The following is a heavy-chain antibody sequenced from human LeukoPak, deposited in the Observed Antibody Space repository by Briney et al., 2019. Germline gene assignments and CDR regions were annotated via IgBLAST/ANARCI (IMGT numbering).Heavy chain of an antibody. CDR2: IYYSGST. CDR3: ARHANWGSDYFDY. V-gene: IGHV4-59*08. CDR1: GGSIRSYY. Sequence: SETLSLTCTVSGGSIRSYYWSWIRQPPGKGLEWIGYIYYSGSTNYNPSLKSRVTISVDTSKNQFSLKLSSVTAADTAVYYCARHANWGSDYFDYWGQGTLVTVSS. J-gene: IGHJ4*02. D-gene: IGHD7-27*01.